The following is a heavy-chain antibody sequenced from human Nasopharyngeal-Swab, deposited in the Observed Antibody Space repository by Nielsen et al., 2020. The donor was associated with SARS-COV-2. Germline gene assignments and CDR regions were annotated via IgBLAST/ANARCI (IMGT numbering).Heavy chain of an antibody. CDR2: IYYSGST. D-gene: IGHD3-10*01. CDR3: ARRPPGIGPRAFDI. V-gene: IGHV4-39*01. J-gene: IGHJ3*02. Sequence: WIRQPPGKGLEWIGSIYYSGSTYYNPSLKSRGPISVDPSKNQFSLKLSSVTAADTAVYYCARRPPGIGPRAFDIWGQGTMVTVSS.